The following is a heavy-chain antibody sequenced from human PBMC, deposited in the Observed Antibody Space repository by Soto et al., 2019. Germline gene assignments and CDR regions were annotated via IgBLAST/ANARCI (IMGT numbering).Heavy chain of an antibody. CDR2: IYPGDSET. D-gene: IGHD5-12*01. Sequence: RGESLKISCKASGYDFARTWIGWVRQLPGKGLDWLGIIYPGDSETRYSPSFRGQVTFSVDMSISTAYLQWSSLKTSDIAIYYCARLVGAYDSYFDHWGQGTRVTSPQ. J-gene: IGHJ4*02. V-gene: IGHV5-51*01. CDR1: GYDFARTW. CDR3: ARLVGAYDSYFDH.